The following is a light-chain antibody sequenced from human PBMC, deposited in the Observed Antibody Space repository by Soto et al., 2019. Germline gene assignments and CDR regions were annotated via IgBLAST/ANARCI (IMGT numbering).Light chain of an antibody. J-gene: IGKJ4*01. CDR3: QQYDNWPPLT. CDR1: QSVSNN. Sequence: EIVMTQSPATLSVSPGEGATLSCRASQSVSNNFAWYQQKPGQPPRLLIYGASNRAAGVAARFSGSGSGTEFTLTITSLQSDDLSVYYCQQYDNWPPLTFGGGTRVDI. CDR2: GAS. V-gene: IGKV3-15*01.